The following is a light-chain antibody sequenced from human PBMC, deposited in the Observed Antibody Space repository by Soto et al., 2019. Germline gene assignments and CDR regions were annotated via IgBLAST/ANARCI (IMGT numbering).Light chain of an antibody. J-gene: IGKJ2*01. Sequence: DIQMTHSPSTLSASVGDRVTITCRASQSISSWLAWYQQKPGKAPKLLIYKASSLGSGVPSRFSGSGSGTEFTLTISSLQAEDFAIYYCQQYNSHSSYTFGQGTKLEIK. V-gene: IGKV1-5*03. CDR2: KAS. CDR1: QSISSW. CDR3: QQYNSHSSYT.